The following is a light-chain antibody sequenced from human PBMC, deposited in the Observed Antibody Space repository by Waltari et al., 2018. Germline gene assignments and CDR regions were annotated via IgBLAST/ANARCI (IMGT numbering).Light chain of an antibody. Sequence: QSALTQPRSVSGSPGQAVPIPCTGPSRDVSGYEFVPWYQQHPCKAPKLMIYDVTKRPSGVPDRFSGSKSGNTASLTISGLQAEDEADYYCCSYAGSYTYVFGTGTKVTVL. CDR3: CSYAGSYTYV. CDR2: DVT. J-gene: IGLJ1*01. CDR1: SRDVSGYEF. V-gene: IGLV2-11*02.